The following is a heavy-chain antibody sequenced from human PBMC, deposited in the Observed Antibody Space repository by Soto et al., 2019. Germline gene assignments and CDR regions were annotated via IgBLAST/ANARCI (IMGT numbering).Heavy chain of an antibody. CDR2: IFWNDDE. J-gene: IGHJ4*02. CDR1: GFSLTTYGVG. CDR3: VHTGYSYDHFGY. Sequence: SCPTLVNPTQTLTLTCTFSGFSLTTYGVGVGWIRQPPGKALEWLALIFWNDDERYSPSLKSRLTITKDTSKNQVVLTMTNMDPVDTATYYGVHTGYSYDHFGYWGRGTLVTVSS. V-gene: IGHV2-5*01. D-gene: IGHD5-18*01.